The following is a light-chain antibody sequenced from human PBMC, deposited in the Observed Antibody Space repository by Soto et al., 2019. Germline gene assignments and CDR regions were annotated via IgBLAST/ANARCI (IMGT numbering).Light chain of an antibody. Sequence: AIQMTQSPSSLSASVGDRVTITCRASQGIRNDLDWFQQKPGKAPKLLIYDASTLESGVPSRFSGSRSGTEFTLTISSLQPDDFATYYCQQTNSFPFTFGPGTKVDIK. J-gene: IGKJ3*01. CDR3: QQTNSFPFT. CDR2: DAS. V-gene: IGKV1-13*02. CDR1: QGIRND.